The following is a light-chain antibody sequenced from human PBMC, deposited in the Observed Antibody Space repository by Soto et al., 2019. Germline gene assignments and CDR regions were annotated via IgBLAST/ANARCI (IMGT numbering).Light chain of an antibody. Sequence: QAVVTQEPSLTVSPGGTVTLTCASSTGAVTTGNYPSWFQQKPGQAPTTLIYTTNSRHSWTPARFSGSLLGGKAALTLSGVQPEDEADYYCLLYYGGVHPVFGGGTKLTVL. CDR3: LLYYGGVHPV. J-gene: IGLJ2*01. V-gene: IGLV7-43*01. CDR1: TGAVTTGNY. CDR2: TTN.